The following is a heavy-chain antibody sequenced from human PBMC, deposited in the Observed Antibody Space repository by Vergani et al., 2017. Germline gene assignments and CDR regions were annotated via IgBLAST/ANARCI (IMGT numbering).Heavy chain of an antibody. Sequence: EVQLVESGGGLVKPGGSLRLSCAASGFTFSSYTMNWVRQAPGKGLEWVSSINSSSRYIYYKNSVKGRFTISRDNAKNSLELQMNSLRVEDTAVYYCARELAVAVVRYFDYWGQGTLVTVSS. J-gene: IGHJ4*02. CDR1: GFTFSSYT. V-gene: IGHV3-21*01. CDR2: INSSSRYI. D-gene: IGHD6-19*01. CDR3: ARELAVAVVRYFDY.